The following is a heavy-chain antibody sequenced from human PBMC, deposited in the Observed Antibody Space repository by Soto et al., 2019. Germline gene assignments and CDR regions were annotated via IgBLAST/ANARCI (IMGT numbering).Heavy chain of an antibody. D-gene: IGHD3-16*01. CDR1: GNNFSNSW. V-gene: IGHV5-51*01. CDR3: ARHRPNHDYVWGSRQGGLDV. Sequence: PGASLKISCQGYGNNFSNSWIAWVRQMPGKGLEWMGIIYPGDSYARYSLSFEGQVTISADKSIRTAYLQWSSLKASDTAMYYCARHRPNHDYVWGSRQGGLDVWGQGTAVTVSS. CDR2: IYPGDSYA. J-gene: IGHJ6*02.